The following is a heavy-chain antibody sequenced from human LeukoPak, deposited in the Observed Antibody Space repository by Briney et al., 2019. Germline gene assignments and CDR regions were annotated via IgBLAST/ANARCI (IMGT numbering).Heavy chain of an antibody. J-gene: IGHJ4*02. CDR1: GFTFNTYT. D-gene: IGHD1-20*01. CDR3: ARDITGTTSFDY. Sequence: GGSLRLSCAASGFTFNTYTMTWVRQAPGKGPEWVSSITSGSHYIYFADPVKGRFTISRDNAKNSLYLQMNSLRAEDTAVYYCARDITGTTSFDYWGQGTLVTVSS. CDR2: ITSGSHYI. V-gene: IGHV3-21*01.